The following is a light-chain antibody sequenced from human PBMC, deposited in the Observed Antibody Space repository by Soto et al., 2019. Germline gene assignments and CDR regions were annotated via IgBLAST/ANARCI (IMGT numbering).Light chain of an antibody. CDR2: EDT. CDR3: CSYARGSAYV. Sequence: QSVLTQPASVSGSPGQSITISCTGTSSDVGGYKLVSWYQQHPGKAPNVIIYEDTKRPSGVSHRFSGSKSGNTASLTISGLQAEDEADYYCCSYARGSAYVFGPGTKLTVL. J-gene: IGLJ1*01. V-gene: IGLV2-23*01. CDR1: SSDVGGYKL.